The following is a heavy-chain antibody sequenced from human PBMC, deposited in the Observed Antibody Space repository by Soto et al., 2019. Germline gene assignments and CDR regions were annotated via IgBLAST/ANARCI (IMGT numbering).Heavy chain of an antibody. J-gene: IGHJ4*02. CDR1: GYAFTTYG. Sequence: QVHLVQSGAEVKKPGASVKVSCKGSGYAFTTYGITWVRQAPGQGLEWMGWISAHNGNTNYAQKLQGRVTVTRDTSTTTAYMELTSLRSDDTAVYYCARGRYGDYWGQGALVTVSS. CDR2: ISAHNGNT. V-gene: IGHV1-18*01. CDR3: ARGRYGDY. D-gene: IGHD1-1*01.